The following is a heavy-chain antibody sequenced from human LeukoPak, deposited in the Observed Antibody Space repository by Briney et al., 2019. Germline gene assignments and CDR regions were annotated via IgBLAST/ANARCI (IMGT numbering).Heavy chain of an antibody. CDR3: ARVEMATIRY. D-gene: IGHD5-24*01. Sequence: GGSLRLSCAASGFTFSSYEMNWVRQAPGKGLEWVSYITGSGTTIYYADSVKGRFTISRDNAKNSLYLQMNSLRAEDTAVYYCARVEMATIRYWGQGTLVTVSS. J-gene: IGHJ4*02. V-gene: IGHV3-48*03. CDR1: GFTFSSYE. CDR2: ITGSGTTI.